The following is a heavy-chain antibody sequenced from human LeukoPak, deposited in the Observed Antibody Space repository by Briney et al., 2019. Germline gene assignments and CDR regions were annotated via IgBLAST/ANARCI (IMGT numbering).Heavy chain of an antibody. CDR1: GFTFDDYG. CDR3: ARYGQLVTSYYYYMDV. CDR2: INWNGGSI. J-gene: IGHJ6*03. V-gene: IGHV3-20*04. D-gene: IGHD6-6*01. Sequence: GGSLRLSCAASGFTFDDYGMSWVRQAPGKGLEWVSGINWNGGSIGYADSVKGRFTISRDNAKNSLYLQMNSPRAEDTALYYCARYGQLVTSYYYYMDVWGKGTTVTVSS.